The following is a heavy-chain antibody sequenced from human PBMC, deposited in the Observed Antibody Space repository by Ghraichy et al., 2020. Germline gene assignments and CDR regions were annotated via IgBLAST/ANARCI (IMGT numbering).Heavy chain of an antibody. V-gene: IGHV4-59*08. CDR3: ARHPAPAANYYYYYGMDV. CDR2: IYYSGST. D-gene: IGHD6-13*01. Sequence: SETLSLTCTVSGGSISSYYWSWIRQPPGKGLEWIGYIYYSGSTNYNPSLKSRVTISVDTSKNQFSLKLSSVTAADTAVYYCARHPAPAANYYYYYGMDVWGQGTTVTVSS. J-gene: IGHJ6*02. CDR1: GGSISSYY.